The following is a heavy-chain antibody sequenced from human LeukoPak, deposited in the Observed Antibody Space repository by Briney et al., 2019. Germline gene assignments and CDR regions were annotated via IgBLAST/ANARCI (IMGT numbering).Heavy chain of an antibody. Sequence: SETLSLTCTVSGGSIGWDYWSWIRQSAGKGLEWIGRIYKSGSTNYNPSFRRRVTMSVDTSKNEFSLTVTYVTAADTAVYYCAREEYFQDSNGYSYYFHSWGQGSLVTVSS. J-gene: IGHJ4*02. V-gene: IGHV4-4*07. CDR2: IYKSGST. CDR3: AREEYFQDSNGYSYYFHS. D-gene: IGHD3-22*01. CDR1: GGSIGWDY.